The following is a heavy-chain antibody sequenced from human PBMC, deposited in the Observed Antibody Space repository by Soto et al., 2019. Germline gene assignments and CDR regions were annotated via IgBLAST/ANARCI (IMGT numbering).Heavy chain of an antibody. J-gene: IGHJ5*02. CDR1: GYTFTGYY. CDR2: INPNSGGT. CDR3: AREGGYCSSTSCSPSWFDP. V-gene: IGHV1-2*02. D-gene: IGHD2-2*01. Sequence: ASVKVSCKASGYTFTGYYMHWVRQAPGQGLEWMGWINPNSGGTNYAQKFQGRVTMTRDTSISTAYMELSRLRSDDTAVYYCAREGGYCSSTSCSPSWFDPWGQGTMVTVYS.